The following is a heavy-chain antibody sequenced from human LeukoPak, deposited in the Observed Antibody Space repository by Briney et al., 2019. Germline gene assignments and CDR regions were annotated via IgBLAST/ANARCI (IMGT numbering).Heavy chain of an antibody. Sequence: SVKVSCKASGGTFSSYAISWVRQAPGQGLEWMGRIIPILGIANYAQKFQGRVTITADKSTSTAYMELSSLRSEDTAVYYCARDQQWLPFDYWGQGTLVIVSS. CDR2: IIPILGIA. J-gene: IGHJ4*02. CDR1: GGTFSSYA. D-gene: IGHD6-19*01. V-gene: IGHV1-69*04. CDR3: ARDQQWLPFDY.